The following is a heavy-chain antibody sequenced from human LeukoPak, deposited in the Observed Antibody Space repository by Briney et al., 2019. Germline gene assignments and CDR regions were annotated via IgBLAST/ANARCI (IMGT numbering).Heavy chain of an antibody. V-gene: IGHV3-66*01. CDR3: ASSLYLYYYYGMDV. D-gene: IGHD5/OR15-5a*01. Sequence: GGSLRLSCAASGFTVSSNYMSWVRQAPGKGLEWVSVIYSGGSTYYADSVKGRFTISRDNSKNTLYLQMNSLRAEDTAMYYCASSLYLYYYYGMDVWGQGTTVTVSS. J-gene: IGHJ6*02. CDR2: IYSGGST. CDR1: GFTVSSNY.